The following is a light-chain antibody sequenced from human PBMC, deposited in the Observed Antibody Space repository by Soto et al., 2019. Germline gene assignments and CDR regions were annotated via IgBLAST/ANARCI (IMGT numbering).Light chain of an antibody. V-gene: IGLV2-23*02. CDR1: GSDVGAYNL. CDR2: EVN. J-gene: IGLJ1*01. Sequence: QYALTQPASVSGSPGQSITISSAGTGSDVGAYNLISWYQQHPSKAPKLIICEVNKRPSGISNRFSCSNSDYTASLTITGFHSEDEADYFCCSYAGSVAYVFGTGTKVTVL. CDR3: CSYAGSVAYV.